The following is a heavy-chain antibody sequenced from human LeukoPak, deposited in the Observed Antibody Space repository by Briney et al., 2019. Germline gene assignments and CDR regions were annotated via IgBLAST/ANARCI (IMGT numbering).Heavy chain of an antibody. V-gene: IGHV1-24*01. Sequence: GASVKVSCKVSGYTLTELSMHWVRQDPGKGLEGMGGFDPEDGETIYAQKFQGRVTMTEDTSTDTAYMELSSLRSEDTAVYYCATGVRFPDAFDIWGQGTMVTVSS. CDR2: FDPEDGET. CDR3: ATGVRFPDAFDI. D-gene: IGHD3-3*01. J-gene: IGHJ3*02. CDR1: GYTLTELS.